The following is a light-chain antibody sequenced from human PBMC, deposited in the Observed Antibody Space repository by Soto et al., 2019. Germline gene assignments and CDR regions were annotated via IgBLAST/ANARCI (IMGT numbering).Light chain of an antibody. J-gene: IGKJ1*01. CDR3: QQYYSTPTWT. Sequence: DIVMTQSPDSLAVSLGERATINCKSSQSVLYSSNNKNYLAWYQQKPGQPPKLLIYWASTRESGVPDRFSGSGSEKDFTLNISSLQAEDVAVYYCQQYYSTPTWTFGQGTKVDIK. CDR1: QSVLYSSNNKNY. V-gene: IGKV4-1*01. CDR2: WAS.